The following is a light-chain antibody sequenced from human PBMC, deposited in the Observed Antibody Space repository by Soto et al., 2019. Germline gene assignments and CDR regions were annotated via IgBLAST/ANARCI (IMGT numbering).Light chain of an antibody. Sequence: DIVMTQSPDSLAVSLGERATINCKSSQSVLYSSNNKNYLAWYQQKPGQPPKLLIYWASTREYGVPDRFSGSGCGTDFSLTISSLQAEDVAVYYCQQYYSTPPWTFGQGTKVEIK. CDR3: QQYYSTPPWT. CDR1: QSVLYSSNNKNY. CDR2: WAS. V-gene: IGKV4-1*01. J-gene: IGKJ1*01.